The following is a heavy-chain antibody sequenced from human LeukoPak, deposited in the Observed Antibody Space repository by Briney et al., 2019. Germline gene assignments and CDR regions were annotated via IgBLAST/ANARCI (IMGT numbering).Heavy chain of an antibody. Sequence: PSETLSLTCAVSGGSISSGGYSWSWIRQPPGKGLEWIGYIYHSGSTYYNPSLKSRVTISVDRSKNQFSLKLSSVTAADTAVYYCARAVVVAATMGFDYWGQGTLVTVSS. V-gene: IGHV4-30-2*01. CDR1: GGSISSGGYS. D-gene: IGHD2-15*01. CDR3: ARAVVVAATMGFDY. CDR2: IYHSGST. J-gene: IGHJ4*02.